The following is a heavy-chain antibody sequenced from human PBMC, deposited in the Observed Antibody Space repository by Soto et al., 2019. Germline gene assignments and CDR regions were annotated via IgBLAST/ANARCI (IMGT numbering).Heavy chain of an antibody. CDR1: GESITSLGYY. V-gene: IGHV4-31*03. Sequence: QVHLQESGPGLVKPSQTLSLACSVSGESITSLGYYWTWVRQPPGKGLEWIGFVSYTGSTFYNSALRSRVTISIHTSQNQFLLDVKSVTVADTAMYFCTRGDYWGQGVLVTVSS. CDR3: TRGDY. CDR2: VSYTGST. J-gene: IGHJ4*02.